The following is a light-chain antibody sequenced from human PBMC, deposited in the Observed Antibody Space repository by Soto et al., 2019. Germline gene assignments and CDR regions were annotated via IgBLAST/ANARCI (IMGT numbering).Light chain of an antibody. CDR2: EVS. V-gene: IGLV2-23*02. CDR1: SGDLGSYNL. Sequence: QSALTQPASVSGSPGQSITLSCTGTSGDLGSYNLVSWYQQHPGEAPKLLTYEVSKRPSGISDRFSGSKSGNTASLTISGLQPDDEGDYYCCSYAGYRGNVFGSGTKVTVL. J-gene: IGLJ1*01. CDR3: CSYAGYRGNV.